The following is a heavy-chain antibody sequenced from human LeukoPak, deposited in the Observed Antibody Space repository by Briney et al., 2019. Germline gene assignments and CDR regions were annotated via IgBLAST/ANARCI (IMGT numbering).Heavy chain of an antibody. CDR1: GFTFSSYA. D-gene: IGHD2-8*01. CDR3: AKDRSCTNNICHGDFDY. J-gene: IGHJ4*02. Sequence: PGGSLRLSCAASGFTFSSYAMSWVRQAPGKGLEWVSGMSGSGGDTYYADSVKGRFTISRDNSKSTLYLQMNSLRAEDTAVYYCAKDRSCTNNICHGDFDYWGQGTLVTVSS. CDR2: MSGSGGDT. V-gene: IGHV3-23*01.